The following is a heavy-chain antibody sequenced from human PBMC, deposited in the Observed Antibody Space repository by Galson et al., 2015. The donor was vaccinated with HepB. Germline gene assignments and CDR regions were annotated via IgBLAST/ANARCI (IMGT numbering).Heavy chain of an antibody. CDR1: GYTFTGYY. D-gene: IGHD1-26*01. Sequence: SVKVSCKASGYTFTGYYMHWVRQAPGQGLEWMGRINPNSGGTNYAQKFQGRVTMTRDTSISTAYMELSRLRSDDTVVYYCAVGLQKMYSGSYSDAFDIWGQGTMVTVSS. V-gene: IGHV1-2*05. J-gene: IGHJ3*02. CDR2: INPNSGGT. CDR3: AVGLQKMYSGSYSDAFDI.